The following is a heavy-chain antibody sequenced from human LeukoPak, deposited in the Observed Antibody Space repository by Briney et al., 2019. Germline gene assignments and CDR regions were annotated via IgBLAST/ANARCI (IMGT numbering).Heavy chain of an antibody. D-gene: IGHD4-17*01. Sequence: AVKVSCKASAGTFSSYACSWVRQAPGQELEWMGGIIPICGIENYAQTFQGRVTITADKSTSTAYMELSSLRSEDTAVYYCARGPHLYGDYVPYYFDYWGQGTLVTVSS. CDR2: IIPICGIE. V-gene: IGHV1-69*10. J-gene: IGHJ4*02. CDR1: AGTFSSYA. CDR3: ARGPHLYGDYVPYYFDY.